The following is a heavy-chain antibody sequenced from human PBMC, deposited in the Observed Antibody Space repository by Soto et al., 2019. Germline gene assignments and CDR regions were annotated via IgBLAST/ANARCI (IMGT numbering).Heavy chain of an antibody. D-gene: IGHD3-3*01. CDR2: ISGSGGST. Sequence: GGSLRLSCAASGFTFSSYAMSWVRQAPGKGLEWVSAISGSGGSTYYADSVKGRFTISRDNSKNTPYLQMNSLRAEDTAVYYCAKGHLLINDFWSSYFDYWGQGTLVTVSS. CDR3: AKGHLLINDFWSSYFDY. CDR1: GFTFSSYA. J-gene: IGHJ4*02. V-gene: IGHV3-23*01.